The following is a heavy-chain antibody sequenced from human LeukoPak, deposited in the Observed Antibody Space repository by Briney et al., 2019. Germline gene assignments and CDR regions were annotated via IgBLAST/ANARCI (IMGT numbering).Heavy chain of an antibody. Sequence: SETLSLTCTVSVGSISSYYWSWIRPPPGKGLGWIGYVYYTGSTNYNPSLKSRVTMSADTSKNQFSLKLSSVTAADTAVYFCARVGGWEPKLHGVTFDYLGQGTLVTVSS. V-gene: IGHV4-59*01. CDR1: VGSISSYY. CDR2: VYYTGST. J-gene: IGHJ4*02. CDR3: ARVGGWEPKLHGVTFDY. D-gene: IGHD1-26*01.